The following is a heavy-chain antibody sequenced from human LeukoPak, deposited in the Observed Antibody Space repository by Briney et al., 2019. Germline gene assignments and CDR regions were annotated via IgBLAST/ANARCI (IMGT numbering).Heavy chain of an antibody. CDR3: ASLSYSGYDT. CDR2: ISSSGSTI. J-gene: IGHJ5*02. CDR1: GFTFSSYE. D-gene: IGHD5-12*01. Sequence: GGSLRLSCAASGFTFSSYEMNWVRQAPGKGLEWVSYISSSGSTIYYADSVKGRFTISRDNAKNSLYLQMNSLRAEDTAVYYCASLSYSGYDTWGQGTLVTVSS. V-gene: IGHV3-48*03.